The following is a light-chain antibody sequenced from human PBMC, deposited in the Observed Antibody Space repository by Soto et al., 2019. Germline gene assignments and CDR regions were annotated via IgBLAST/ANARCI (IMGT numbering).Light chain of an antibody. J-gene: IGKJ1*01. CDR3: QQSYSSSWT. CDR1: QSISNY. CDR2: AAS. Sequence: IQMTQSPSSLSASVGDRVTITCRASQSISNYLNWYQQKPGKAPKFLIYAASSLQSGVPSRFSGRGSGTDFTLTISSLQREDFATYFCQQSYSSSWTFGPGTKVDIK. V-gene: IGKV1-39*01.